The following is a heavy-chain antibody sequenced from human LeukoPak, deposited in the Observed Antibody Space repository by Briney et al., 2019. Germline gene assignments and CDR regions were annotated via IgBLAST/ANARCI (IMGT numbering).Heavy chain of an antibody. CDR1: GFTFSTYG. J-gene: IGHJ4*02. V-gene: IGHV3-30*18. CDR2: ISNDGSNK. CDR3: AKDYISSSWGDFDY. D-gene: IGHD6-6*01. Sequence: GGSLRFSCAASGFTFSTYGLHWVRQAPGKGLEWVAVISNDGSNKYYADSVKGRFTISRDNFKNTLYLQMNSLRAEDTAVYYCAKDYISSSWGDFDYWGQGTLVTVSS.